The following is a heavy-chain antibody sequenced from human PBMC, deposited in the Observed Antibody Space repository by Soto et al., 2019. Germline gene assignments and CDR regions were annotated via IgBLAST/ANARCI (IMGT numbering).Heavy chain of an antibody. CDR3: ARSSYVPPPWFDP. CDR1: GFTFSSYS. CDR2: ISSSSSYI. Sequence: GGSLRLSCAASGFTFSSYSMNWVRQAPGKGLEWVSSISSSSSYIYYADSVKGRFTISRDNAKNSLYLQMNSLRAEDTAVYYCARSSYVPPPWFDPWGQGTLVTVSS. D-gene: IGHD1-26*01. J-gene: IGHJ5*02. V-gene: IGHV3-21*01.